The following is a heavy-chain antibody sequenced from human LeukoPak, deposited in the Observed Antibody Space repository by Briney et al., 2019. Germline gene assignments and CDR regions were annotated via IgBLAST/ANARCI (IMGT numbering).Heavy chain of an antibody. Sequence: PSETLSLTCTVSGGSISSCSYYWGWIRQPPGKGLEWIGSIYYSGSTYYNPSLKSRVTISVDTSKNQFSLKLSSVTAADTAVYYCARYRSGWLFDYVGQGTLVTVSS. CDR3: ARYRSGWLFDY. J-gene: IGHJ4*02. CDR1: GGSISSCSYY. D-gene: IGHD6-19*01. CDR2: IYYSGST. V-gene: IGHV4-39*01.